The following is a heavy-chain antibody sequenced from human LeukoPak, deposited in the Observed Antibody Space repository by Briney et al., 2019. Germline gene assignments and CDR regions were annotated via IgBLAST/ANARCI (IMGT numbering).Heavy chain of an antibody. CDR2: ISAYNGNT. Sequence: GAVTVSCKASGYTFTRYGKSWVRQAPGKGLEGMGWISAYNGNTNYAQRMQGRVIITTETSTSRVYREGRSRRSDDTAVYYCARIPPARITIFGVVTANNYMDVWGKGTTVTVSS. J-gene: IGHJ6*03. CDR3: ARIPPARITIFGVVTANNYMDV. D-gene: IGHD3-3*01. V-gene: IGHV1-18*01. CDR1: GYTFTRYG.